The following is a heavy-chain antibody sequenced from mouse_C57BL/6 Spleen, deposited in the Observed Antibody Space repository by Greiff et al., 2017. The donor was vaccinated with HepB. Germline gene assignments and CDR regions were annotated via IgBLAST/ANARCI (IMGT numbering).Heavy chain of an antibody. D-gene: IGHD1-1*01. CDR3: KRCGWITTVVETYGFAY. Sequence: QVQLQQSGAELVRPGASVTLSCKASGYTFTDYEMHWVKQTPVHGLEWIGAIDPETGGTAYNQKFKGQAILTADKSSSTAYMELRSLTSVDSAVYYCKRCGWITTVVETYGFAYWGQGTLVTVSA. J-gene: IGHJ3*01. CDR2: IDPETGGT. CDR1: GYTFTDYE. V-gene: IGHV1-15*01.